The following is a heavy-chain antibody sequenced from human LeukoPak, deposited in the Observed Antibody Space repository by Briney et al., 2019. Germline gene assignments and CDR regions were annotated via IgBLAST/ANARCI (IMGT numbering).Heavy chain of an antibody. CDR3: ARWGYYGRSGYGGWFDP. CDR1: GYTFTSYG. Sequence: ASVKVSCKASGYTFTSYGISWVRQAPGQGLEWMGWTSAYNGNTNYAQKLQGRVTMTTETSRSTAYMELRSLRSDDPAVYYSARWGYYGRSGYGGWFDPWGQGTLVTVSS. D-gene: IGHD3-22*01. V-gene: IGHV1-18*01. J-gene: IGHJ5*02. CDR2: TSAYNGNT.